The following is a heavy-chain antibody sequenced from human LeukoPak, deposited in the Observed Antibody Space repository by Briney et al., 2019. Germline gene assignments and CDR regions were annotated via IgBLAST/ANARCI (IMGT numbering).Heavy chain of an antibody. CDR3: ARAYDPSSTGTYYYYYYMDV. V-gene: IGHV3-30*03. D-gene: IGHD1-14*01. CDR2: VSYDEKTI. J-gene: IGHJ6*03. CDR1: GFTFTGHS. Sequence: PGGSLRLSCVASGFTFTGHSMHWVRQAPGKGLEWVAVVSYDEKTIFYTDSLKGRFSVSRDNSKNTVYLQMNSLRAEDTAAYYCARAYDPSSTGTYYYYYYMDVWGKGTTVTVSS.